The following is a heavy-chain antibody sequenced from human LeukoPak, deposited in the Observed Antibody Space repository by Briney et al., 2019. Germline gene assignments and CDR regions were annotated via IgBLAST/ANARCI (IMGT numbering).Heavy chain of an antibody. D-gene: IGHD4-23*01. CDR3: ARDAPGNSHTLDY. V-gene: IGHV3-23*01. CDR1: GFTFSNCA. CDR2: ISDSGRST. J-gene: IGHJ4*02. Sequence: GGSLRLPCAASGFTFSNCAMGWVRQAPGEGLEWVSAISDSGRSTYYADSVKGRFTISRDNSKSAVYLQMNSLRAEDTAIYYCARDAPGNSHTLDYWGQGTLVTVSS.